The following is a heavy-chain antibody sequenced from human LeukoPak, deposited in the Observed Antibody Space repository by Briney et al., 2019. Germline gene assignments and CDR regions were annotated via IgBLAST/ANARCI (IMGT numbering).Heavy chain of an antibody. CDR3: AKAVAATGHYYFGMDV. V-gene: IGHV3-33*06. CDR1: GFTVSSTH. CDR2: IWFDGSNK. J-gene: IGHJ6*02. D-gene: IGHD6-19*01. Sequence: PGGSLRLSCATAGFTVSSTHMIWVRQAPGKGLEWVAVIWFDGSNKYYADSVKGRLTISRDNSKSTLYLQMNSLRAEDTAVYYCAKAVAATGHYYFGMDVWGQGTTVTVSS.